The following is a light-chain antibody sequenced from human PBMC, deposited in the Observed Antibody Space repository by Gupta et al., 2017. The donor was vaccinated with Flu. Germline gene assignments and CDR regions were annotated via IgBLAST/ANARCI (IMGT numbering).Light chain of an antibody. Sequence: EIVLRHLPGTLFLFPGERATLSCRASQSVSSNYVAWYQQKPGQAPRLLMYYASTRATGIPDRFSGSGSGTDFTLTISRLEPEDFAVYYCQQYDNSQVTFGPGTRVDIK. J-gene: IGKJ3*01. CDR3: QQYDNSQVT. CDR2: YAS. CDR1: QSVSSNY. V-gene: IGKV3-20*01.